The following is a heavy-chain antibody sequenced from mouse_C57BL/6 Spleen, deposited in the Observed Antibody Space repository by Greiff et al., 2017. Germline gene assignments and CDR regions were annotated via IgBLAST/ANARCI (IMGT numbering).Heavy chain of an antibody. V-gene: IGHV1-52*01. CDR1: GYTFTSYW. J-gene: IGHJ1*03. CDR2: IDPSDSET. Sequence: VQLQQPGAELVRPGSSVKLSCKASGYTFTSYWMHWVKQRPIQGLEWIGNIDPSDSETHYNQKFKDKATLTVDKSSSTAYMQLSSLTSEDSAVYYCARDYGGSRYFDVWGTGTTVTVSS. D-gene: IGHD1-1*01. CDR3: ARDYGGSRYFDV.